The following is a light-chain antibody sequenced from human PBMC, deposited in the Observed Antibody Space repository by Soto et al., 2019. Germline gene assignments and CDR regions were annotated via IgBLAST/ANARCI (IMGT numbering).Light chain of an antibody. CDR3: QSYDNSLSGSGV. CDR2: GNN. V-gene: IGLV1-40*01. J-gene: IGLJ3*02. CDR1: SSNIGAGYD. Sequence: QSVLTQPPSVSGAPGQTITISCTGSSSNIGAGYDVHWYQQLPGRAPKLLIYGNNNRPSGVPDRFSGSKSGTSVSLAITGLRGEDEADYHCQSYDNSLSGSGVFGGGTQLTVL.